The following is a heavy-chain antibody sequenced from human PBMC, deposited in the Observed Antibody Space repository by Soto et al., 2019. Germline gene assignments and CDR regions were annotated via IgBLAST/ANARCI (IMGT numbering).Heavy chain of an antibody. D-gene: IGHD6-13*01. Sequence: QVQLVQSGSEVKKPGASVKVSCETSGYTFTSYDINWVRQATGQGLEWMGWMNPNSGNTGYAQNFQGRVTMTRNTSINTAYMELFSLRSEDTAVYYCARVLGTAAAGSAYWGQGTLVTVSS. J-gene: IGHJ4*02. CDR1: GYTFTSYD. CDR2: MNPNSGNT. CDR3: ARVLGTAAAGSAY. V-gene: IGHV1-8*01.